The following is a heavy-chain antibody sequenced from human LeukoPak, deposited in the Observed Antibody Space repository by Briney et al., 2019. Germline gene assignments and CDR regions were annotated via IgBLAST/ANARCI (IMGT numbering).Heavy chain of an antibody. CDR1: GGFISSSSYY. D-gene: IGHD3-10*01. J-gene: IGHJ5*02. Sequence: PSETLSLTCTVSGGFISSSSYYWGWIRQPPGKGLEWIGSIYYSGSTYYNPSLKSRVTISVDTSKNQFSLKLSSVTAADTAVYYCARKGSRWQTSNNWFDPWGQGTLVTVSS. CDR3: ARKGSRWQTSNNWFDP. V-gene: IGHV4-39*07. CDR2: IYYSGST.